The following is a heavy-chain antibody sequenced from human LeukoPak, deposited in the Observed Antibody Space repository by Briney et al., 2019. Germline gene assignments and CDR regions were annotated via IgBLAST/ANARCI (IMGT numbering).Heavy chain of an antibody. Sequence: GGSLRLSCAASGFTLSGYWMSWVRQAPRKGLEWVANIKQDGSEKYYVDSVKGRFTISRDNAKNSLYLQMNSLRAEDTAVYYCARDSHASSWYQDYWGQGTLVTVSS. D-gene: IGHD6-13*01. CDR3: ARDSHASSWYQDY. J-gene: IGHJ4*02. CDR1: GFTLSGYW. CDR2: IKQDGSEK. V-gene: IGHV3-7*03.